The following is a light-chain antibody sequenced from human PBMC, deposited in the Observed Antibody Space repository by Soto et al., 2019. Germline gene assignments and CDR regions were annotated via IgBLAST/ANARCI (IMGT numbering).Light chain of an antibody. V-gene: IGKV1-5*03. CDR3: QQYNSYPRT. J-gene: IGKJ1*01. CDR2: KAS. Sequence: DIQMTQSPSTLSASVGDRVTITCRATQSISSWLAWYQQKPGKAPKLLIYKASSLESGVPARFSGSGSGTEGTLTISSLQPEEFATNYGQQYNSYPRTFGQGTKVESK. CDR1: QSISSW.